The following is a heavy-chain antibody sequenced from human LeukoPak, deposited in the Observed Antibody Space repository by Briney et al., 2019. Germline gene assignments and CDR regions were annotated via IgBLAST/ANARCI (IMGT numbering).Heavy chain of an antibody. CDR2: IHRSGSP. CDR3: ARGPCSGGSCYARVYFDY. V-gene: IGHV4-4*02. D-gene: IGHD2-15*01. Sequence: SETLSLTCTVSLDSTTSNFWSWVRQPPGKGLEWIGEIHRSGSPNYNPSLQSRVTISIDRSRNQIALELSSVTAADTAVYYCARGPCSGGSCYARVYFDYWGQGTLVTVSS. CDR1: LDSTTSNF. J-gene: IGHJ4*02.